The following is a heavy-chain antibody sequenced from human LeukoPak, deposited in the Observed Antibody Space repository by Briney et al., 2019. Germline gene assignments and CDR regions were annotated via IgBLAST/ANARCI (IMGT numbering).Heavy chain of an antibody. V-gene: IGHV6-1*01. CDR1: GDSVSSKSSA. J-gene: IGHJ4*02. CDR3: ARNTAMIDY. D-gene: IGHD5-18*01. Sequence: SQTLSLTCAISGDSVSSKSSAWNWIRQSPSRGLEWLGRTYYRSKWHNDYALSVKSRVTINPDTFNNQFSLQLTSVTPEDTAVYYCARNTAMIDYWGQGTLVTVSS. CDR2: TYYRSKWHN.